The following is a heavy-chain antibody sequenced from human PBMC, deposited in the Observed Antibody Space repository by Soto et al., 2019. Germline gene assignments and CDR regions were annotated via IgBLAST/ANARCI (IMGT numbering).Heavy chain of an antibody. D-gene: IGHD5-18*01. Sequence: QVQLQESGPGLVKPSETLSLTCTVSGGSVSSGSYYWSWIRQPPGKGLEWIGYIYYSGSTNYNPSLKRRVTISVDTSKIQFSLTLSSVTAADTAVYYCARKGMDTAMAPDYWGQGTLVTVSS. J-gene: IGHJ4*02. CDR1: GGSVSSGSYY. CDR3: ARKGMDTAMAPDY. CDR2: IYYSGST. V-gene: IGHV4-61*01.